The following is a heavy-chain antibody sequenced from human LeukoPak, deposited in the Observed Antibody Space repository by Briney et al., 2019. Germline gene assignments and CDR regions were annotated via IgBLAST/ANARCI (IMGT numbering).Heavy chain of an antibody. D-gene: IGHD3-10*01. CDR1: GGTFSSYA. CDR3: ARATYYYGSGSYPPGH. CDR2: IIPIFGTA. V-gene: IGHV1-69*13. J-gene: IGHJ4*02. Sequence: GASVEVSCKASGGTFSSYAISWVRQAPGQGLEWMGGIIPIFGTANYAQKFQGRVTITADESTSTAYMELSSLRSEDTAVYYCARATYYYGSGSYPPGHWGQGTLVTVSS.